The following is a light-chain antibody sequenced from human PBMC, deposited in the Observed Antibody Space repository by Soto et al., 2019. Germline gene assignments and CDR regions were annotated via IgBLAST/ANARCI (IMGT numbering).Light chain of an antibody. CDR3: SSYAGSKXV. J-gene: IGLJ3*02. V-gene: IGLV2-8*01. CDR2: EVN. CDR1: SSDVGAYNF. Sequence: QSVLTQPPSASGSPGQSGTISCTGTSSDVGAYNFVSWYQQLPGKAPKLLIYEVNKRPSGVPDRFSGSKSGNTASLTVSGLQAEDEADYHCSSYAGSKXVFGGGTQLTVL.